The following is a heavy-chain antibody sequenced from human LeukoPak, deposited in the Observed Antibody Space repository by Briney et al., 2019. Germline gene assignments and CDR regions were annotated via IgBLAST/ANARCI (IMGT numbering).Heavy chain of an antibody. CDR1: GFTFRSYA. V-gene: IGHV3-23*01. Sequence: GGSLRLSCAASGFTFRSYAMSWVRQAPGKGLEWVSAISGSGGSTYYADSVKGRFTISRDNSKNTLYLQMNSLRAEDTALYYCAKDPYCSSTSCYTNVAEYFQHWGQGTLVTVSS. CDR3: AKDPYCSSTSCYTNVAEYFQH. J-gene: IGHJ1*01. CDR2: ISGSGGST. D-gene: IGHD2-2*02.